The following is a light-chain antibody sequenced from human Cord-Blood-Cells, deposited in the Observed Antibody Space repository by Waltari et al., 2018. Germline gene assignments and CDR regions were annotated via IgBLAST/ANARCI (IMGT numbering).Light chain of an antibody. CDR2: AAS. CDR1: QSISSY. J-gene: IGKJ1*01. Sequence: DIQMTQSPSSLSASVGDRVTITCRASQSISSYLNWYKQKPGKAPKLLIYAASSLQIGVPSRFSGSGSGTDFTLTISSLQPEDFATYYCQQSYSTPWTFGQGTKVEIK. CDR3: QQSYSTPWT. V-gene: IGKV1-39*01.